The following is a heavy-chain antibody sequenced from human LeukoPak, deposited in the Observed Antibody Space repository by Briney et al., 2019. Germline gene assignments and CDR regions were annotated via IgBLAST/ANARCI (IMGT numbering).Heavy chain of an antibody. CDR3: ARDVGDGYNPYYFDY. CDR1: GGTFSSYA. Sequence: SVKVSCKASGGTFSSYAISWVRQAPGQGLEWMGGIIPIFGTANYAQKFQGRVTITADESTSTAYMELSSLRSEDTAVYYCARDVGDGYNPYYFDYWGQGTLVTVSS. D-gene: IGHD5-24*01. V-gene: IGHV1-69*13. CDR2: IIPIFGTA. J-gene: IGHJ4*02.